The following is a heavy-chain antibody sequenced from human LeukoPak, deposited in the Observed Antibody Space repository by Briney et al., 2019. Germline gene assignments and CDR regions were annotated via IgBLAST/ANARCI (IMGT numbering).Heavy chain of an antibody. CDR2: INSDGSST. V-gene: IGHV3-74*01. Sequence: PGGSLRLSCAASGFTFSTYWMHWVRQGPGKGLVWVSRINSDGSSTNYAGSVTGRFTISRDNAKNTLYLQMNSLRAEDTAVYYCARDDPTGTTNYWGQGTLVTISS. J-gene: IGHJ4*02. D-gene: IGHD1-7*01. CDR1: GFTFSTYW. CDR3: ARDDPTGTTNY.